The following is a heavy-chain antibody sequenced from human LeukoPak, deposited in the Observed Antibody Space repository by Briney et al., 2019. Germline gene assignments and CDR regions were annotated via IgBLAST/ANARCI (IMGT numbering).Heavy chain of an antibody. J-gene: IGHJ3*02. CDR2: IYYSGST. Sequence: PSETLSLTCTVSGGSISSYYWSWIRQPPGKGLEWIGYIYYSGSTNYNPSLKSRVTISVDTSKNQFSLKLSSVTAADTAVYYCARDRSSWRYDAFDIWGQGTMVTVSS. V-gene: IGHV4-59*01. CDR3: ARDRSSWRYDAFDI. CDR1: GGSISSYY. D-gene: IGHD5-12*01.